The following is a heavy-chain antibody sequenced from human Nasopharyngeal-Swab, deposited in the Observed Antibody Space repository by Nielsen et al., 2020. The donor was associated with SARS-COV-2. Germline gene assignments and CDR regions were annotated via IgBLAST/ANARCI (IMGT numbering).Heavy chain of an antibody. D-gene: IGHD6-6*01. J-gene: IGHJ6*03. Sequence: SGPTLVKPTQTFTLTCTFSGFSLSTTGMCVGWIRQPPGKALEWLARIDWDDDKYYSTSLKTRLTISKDTSKSQVVLTMTNMDPVDTATYFCARIRRGRRSSTGNYYYMDVWGKGTTVTVSS. CDR2: IDWDDDK. V-gene: IGHV2-70*11. CDR3: ARIRRGRRSSTGNYYYMDV. CDR1: GFSLSTTGMC.